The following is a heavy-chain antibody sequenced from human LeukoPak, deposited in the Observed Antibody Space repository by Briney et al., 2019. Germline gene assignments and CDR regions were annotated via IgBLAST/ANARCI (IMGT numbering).Heavy chain of an antibody. J-gene: IGHJ6*03. CDR3: ARAAYYGDYGVGYYYYYMDV. V-gene: IGHV1-2*02. Sequence: APVKVSCKASGYTFTDWYMHWARQAPGQGLEWMGWINPNSGGTNYAQKFQGRVTITTDESTSTAYMELSSLRSEDTAVYYCARAAYYGDYGVGYYYYYMDVWGKGTTVTVSS. CDR2: INPNSGGT. D-gene: IGHD4-17*01. CDR1: GYTFTDWY.